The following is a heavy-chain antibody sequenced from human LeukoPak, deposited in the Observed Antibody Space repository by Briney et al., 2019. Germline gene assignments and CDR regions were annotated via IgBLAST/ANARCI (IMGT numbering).Heavy chain of an antibody. D-gene: IGHD5-12*01. J-gene: IGHJ4*02. V-gene: IGHV3-66*02. Sequence: GGSLRLSCAASGFTVSSNYMSWVRQAPGKGLEWVSVIYSGGSTYYADSVKGRFTISRDNSKNTLYLQMNSLRAEDTAVYYCARVLSGAYFDYWGQGTLVTVSS. CDR1: GFTVSSNY. CDR2: IYSGGST. CDR3: ARVLSGAYFDY.